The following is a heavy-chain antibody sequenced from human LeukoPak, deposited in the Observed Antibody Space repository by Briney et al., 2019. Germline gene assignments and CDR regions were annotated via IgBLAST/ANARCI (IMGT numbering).Heavy chain of an antibody. CDR2: IYYSGST. CDR1: GGSISSGGYY. J-gene: IGHJ5*02. D-gene: IGHD3-22*01. Sequence: TSQTLSLTCTASGGSISSGGYYWSWIRQHPGKGLEWIGYIYYSGSTYYNPSLKSRVTISVDTSKNQFSLKLSSVTAADTAVYYCARAPYYYDSSGYSDWFDPWGQGTLVTVSS. V-gene: IGHV4-31*03. CDR3: ARAPYYYDSSGYSDWFDP.